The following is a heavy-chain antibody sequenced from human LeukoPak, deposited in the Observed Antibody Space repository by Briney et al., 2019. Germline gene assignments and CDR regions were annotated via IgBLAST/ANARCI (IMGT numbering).Heavy chain of an antibody. CDR2: ISSSSSYI. D-gene: IGHD4-17*01. CDR1: GFTFSSYS. CDR3: ARGMTTVTKYYFDY. V-gene: IGHV3-21*01. J-gene: IGHJ4*02. Sequence: GGSLRLSCAASGFTFSSYSMNWVRQAPGKGLEWVSSISSSSSYIYYADSVKGRFTISRDNAKNSLYLQMNSLRAEDTAVYYCARGMTTVTKYYFDYWGQGTLVTASS.